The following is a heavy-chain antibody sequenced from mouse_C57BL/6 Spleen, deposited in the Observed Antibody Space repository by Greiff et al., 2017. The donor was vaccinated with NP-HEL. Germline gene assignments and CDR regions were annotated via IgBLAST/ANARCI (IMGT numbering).Heavy chain of an antibody. D-gene: IGHD2-4*01. CDR1: GFTFSSYT. CDR2: ISGGGGNT. CDR3: ARPYDYDWYFDV. V-gene: IGHV5-9*01. J-gene: IGHJ1*03. Sequence: DVHLVESGGGLVKPGGSLKLSCAASGFTFSSYTMSWVRQTPEKRLEWVATISGGGGNTYYPYSVKGRFNISRDNAKNTLYLQMSSLRAEDTALYYCARPYDYDWYFDVWGTGTTVTVSS.